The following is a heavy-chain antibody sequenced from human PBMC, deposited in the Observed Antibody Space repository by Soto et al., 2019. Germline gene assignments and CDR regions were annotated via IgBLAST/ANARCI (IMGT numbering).Heavy chain of an antibody. CDR3: ASGLYGDFVGTSHFDL. J-gene: IGHJ4*02. V-gene: IGHV4-30-4*01. D-gene: IGHD4-17*01. CDR2: INNGGTA. CDR1: NGSLSSGDKY. Sequence: SETLSLTWTVSNGSLSSGDKYWSWLRQSPGKGLEWIGYINNGGTAYYNPYLKRRVIISIDTSQTRFLLKGTSVTATDTAVYFCASGLYGDFVGTSHFDLWGPGAQVTVSS.